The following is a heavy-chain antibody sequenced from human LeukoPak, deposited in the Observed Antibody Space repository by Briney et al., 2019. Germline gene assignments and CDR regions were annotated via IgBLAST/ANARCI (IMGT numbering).Heavy chain of an antibody. CDR1: GFTFSSYG. CDR3: AKAGYSSSWPFDY. CDR2: LSGRGSTT. J-gene: IGHJ4*02. V-gene: IGHV3-23*01. Sequence: GGSLRLSCAASGFTFSSYGMSWVRQAPGKGLEWVSALSGRGSTTYYADSVKGRFTISRDNSKNTQFLQMNRLRVEDTAVYYCAKAGYSSSWPFDYWGQGTLVTVSS. D-gene: IGHD6-13*01.